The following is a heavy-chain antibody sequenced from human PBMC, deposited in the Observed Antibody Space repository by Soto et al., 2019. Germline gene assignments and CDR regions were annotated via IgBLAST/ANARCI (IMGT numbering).Heavy chain of an antibody. V-gene: IGHV1-46*01. CDR1: GYTFTSYY. CDR3: ARGDCPNGVSYTGALALDV. Sequence: ASVKVSCKASGYTFTSYYMHWVRQAPGQGLEWMGIINPSGGSTSYAQKFQGRVTMTRDTSTSTVYMELSSMRSEDTAVYYCARGDCPNGVSYTGALALDVWGQGTTVTVSS. D-gene: IGHD2-8*01. CDR2: INPSGGST. J-gene: IGHJ6*02.